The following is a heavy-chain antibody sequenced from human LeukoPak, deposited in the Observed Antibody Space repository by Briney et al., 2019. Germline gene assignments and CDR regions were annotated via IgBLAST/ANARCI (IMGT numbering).Heavy chain of an antibody. V-gene: IGHV4-34*01. D-gene: IGHD5-18*01. CDR3: ARLPKGYSYGYRYYYYYMDV. Sequence: SETLSLTCAVYGGSFSGYYWSWIRQPPGKGLEWIGEINHSRSTNYNPSLKSRVTISVDTSKNQFSLKLSSVTAADTAVYYCARLPKGYSYGYRYYYYYMDVWGKGTTVTVSS. CDR2: INHSRST. CDR1: GGSFSGYY. J-gene: IGHJ6*03.